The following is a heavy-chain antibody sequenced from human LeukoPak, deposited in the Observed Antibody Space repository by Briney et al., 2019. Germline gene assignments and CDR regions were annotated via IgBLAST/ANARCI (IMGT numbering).Heavy chain of an antibody. V-gene: IGHV3-73*01. CDR3: TTPHDSEAFDL. J-gene: IGHJ3*01. D-gene: IGHD2-21*02. CDR1: GFTFSDSP. CDR2: IRSKDNNYAT. Sequence: GGSLRLSCVASGFTFSDSPMHWVRQASGKGLEWIGRIRSKDNNYATTYTASVEGRLTISRDDSKNTAYLHMSSLRSEDTAVYYCTTPHDSEAFDLWGQGTMVTVSS.